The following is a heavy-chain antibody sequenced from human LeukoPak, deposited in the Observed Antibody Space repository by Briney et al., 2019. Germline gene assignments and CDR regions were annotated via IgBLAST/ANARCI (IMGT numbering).Heavy chain of an antibody. CDR3: ATVFSGAFDY. V-gene: IGHV1-2*02. D-gene: IGHD1-26*01. J-gene: IGHJ4*02. Sequence: GASVKVSCKASGYTFTGYYMHWVRQAPGQGLEWMGWINPNSGGTIYAQKFQGRVTMTEDTSTDTAYMELSSLRSEDTAVYYCATVFSGAFDYWGQGTLVSVSS. CDR1: GYTFTGYY. CDR2: INPNSGGT.